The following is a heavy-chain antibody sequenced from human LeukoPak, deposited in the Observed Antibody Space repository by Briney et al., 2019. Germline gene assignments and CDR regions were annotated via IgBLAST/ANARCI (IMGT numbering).Heavy chain of an antibody. CDR3: AGVSPLLWFGKYTNNWFDP. CDR2: INHSGST. D-gene: IGHD3-10*01. V-gene: IGHV4-39*07. CDR1: GGSISSSSYY. J-gene: IGHJ5*02. Sequence: SETLSLTCTVSGGSISSSSYYWGWIRQPPGKGLEWIGEINHSGSTNYNPSLKSRVTISVDTSKNQFSLKLSSVTAADTAVYYCAGVSPLLWFGKYTNNWFDPWGQGTLVTVSS.